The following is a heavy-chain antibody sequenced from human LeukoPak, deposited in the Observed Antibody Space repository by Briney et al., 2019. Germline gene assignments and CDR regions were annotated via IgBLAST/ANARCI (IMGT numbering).Heavy chain of an antibody. Sequence: ASVKVSCKASGYTFTSYAMHWVRQAPGQRLEWMGWINAGNGNTKYSQKFQGRVTITRDTSASTAYVELSSLRSEDTAVYYCARLHCSSTSCYIDYWGQGTLVTVSS. J-gene: IGHJ4*02. D-gene: IGHD2-2*02. CDR2: INAGNGNT. CDR3: ARLHCSSTSCYIDY. CDR1: GYTFTSYA. V-gene: IGHV1-3*01.